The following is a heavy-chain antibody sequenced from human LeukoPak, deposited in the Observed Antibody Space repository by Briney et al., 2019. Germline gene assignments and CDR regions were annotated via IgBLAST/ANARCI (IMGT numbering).Heavy chain of an antibody. V-gene: IGHV3-7*01. D-gene: IGHD6-13*01. CDR3: ARGIYSSSWYSNYYYYYMDV. CDR1: GFTFSSYW. J-gene: IGHJ6*03. Sequence: PGGSLRLSCAASGFTFSSYWMSWVRQAPGKGLEWVANIKQDGSEKYYVDSVKGRFTISRDNAKNSLYLQMNSLRAEDTAVYHCARGIYSSSWYSNYYYYYMDVWGKGTTVTVSS. CDR2: IKQDGSEK.